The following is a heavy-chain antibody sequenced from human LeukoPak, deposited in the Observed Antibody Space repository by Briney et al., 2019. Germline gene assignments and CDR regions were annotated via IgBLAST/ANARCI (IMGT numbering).Heavy chain of an antibody. D-gene: IGHD3-10*01. Sequence: GASVKVSCKASGYTFTCYYMHWVRQAPGQGLEWMGWINPNSGGTNYAQKFQGRVTMTRDTSISTAYMELSRLRSDDTAVYYCARDYGSGSYYLDWFDPWGQGTLVTVSS. CDR1: GYTFTCYY. J-gene: IGHJ5*02. CDR3: ARDYGSGSYYLDWFDP. V-gene: IGHV1-2*02. CDR2: INPNSGGT.